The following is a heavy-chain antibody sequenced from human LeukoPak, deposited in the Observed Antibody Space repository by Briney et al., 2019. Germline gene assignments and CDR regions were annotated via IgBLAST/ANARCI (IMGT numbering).Heavy chain of an antibody. J-gene: IGHJ4*02. CDR2: IYYSGST. Sequence: PSETLSLTCTVSGGSISSYYWSWIRQPPGKGLEWIGYIYYSGSTNYNTSLKSRVTISVDTSKNQFSLKLSSVTAADTAVYYCARVGNRPYWGQGNLVTVSS. CDR1: GGSISSYY. CDR3: ARVGNRPY. D-gene: IGHD1-14*01. V-gene: IGHV4-59*01.